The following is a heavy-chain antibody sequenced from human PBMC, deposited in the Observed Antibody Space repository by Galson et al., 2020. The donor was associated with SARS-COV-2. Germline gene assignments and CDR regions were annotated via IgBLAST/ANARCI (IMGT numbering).Heavy chain of an antibody. V-gene: IGHV3-7*01. CDR1: GFTISSYW. J-gene: IGHJ4*02. CDR2: IKQDGSEN. Sequence: GGSLSLSCAASGFTISSYWMSWVRQAPGKGLEWVANIKQDGSENYYVDSVKGRFTISRDNAKNSLYLQMNSLTAEDTAVYYCARAVGATGGALDYWGQGTLVTVSS. CDR3: ARAVGATGGALDY. D-gene: IGHD1-26*01.